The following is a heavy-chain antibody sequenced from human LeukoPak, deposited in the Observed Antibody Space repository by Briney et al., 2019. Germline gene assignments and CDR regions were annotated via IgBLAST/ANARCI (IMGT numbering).Heavy chain of an antibody. V-gene: IGHV4-4*07. CDR3: AREKPVAVAGATELDY. CDR1: GGSISSYY. J-gene: IGHJ4*02. D-gene: IGHD6-19*01. CDR2: IYTSGST. Sequence: SETLSLTCTVSGGSISSYYWSWIRQPAGKGLEWIGRIYTSGSTNYNPSLKSRDTMSVDTSKNQFSLKLSSVTAADTAVYYCAREKPVAVAGATELDYWGQGTLVTVSS.